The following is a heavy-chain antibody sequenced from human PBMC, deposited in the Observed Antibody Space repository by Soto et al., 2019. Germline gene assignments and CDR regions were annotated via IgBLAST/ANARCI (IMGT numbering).Heavy chain of an antibody. CDR2: IWYDGSNK. D-gene: IGHD1-20*01. Sequence: GGSLRLSCAASGFTFSSYGMHWVRQAPGKGLEWVAVIWYDGSNKYYADSVKGRFTISRDNSKNTLYLQMNSLRAEDTAVYYCARVPGITGTTYGAFDIWGQGTMVTVSS. CDR3: ARVPGITGTTYGAFDI. J-gene: IGHJ3*02. CDR1: GFTFSSYG. V-gene: IGHV3-33*01.